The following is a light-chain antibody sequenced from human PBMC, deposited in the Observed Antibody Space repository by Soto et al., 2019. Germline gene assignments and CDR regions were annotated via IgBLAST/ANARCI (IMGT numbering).Light chain of an antibody. CDR1: QSVSNY. Sequence: EFVLTQSPATLSLSPGERATLSCRSSQSVSNYLAWYQQKPGQAPRLLIYDASNRATGIPARFSGSGSGTDFTLTISSLEPEDFAVYYCQQRGEWPPGATLGQGTRLEIK. CDR3: QQRGEWPPGAT. CDR2: DAS. J-gene: IGKJ5*01. V-gene: IGKV3-11*01.